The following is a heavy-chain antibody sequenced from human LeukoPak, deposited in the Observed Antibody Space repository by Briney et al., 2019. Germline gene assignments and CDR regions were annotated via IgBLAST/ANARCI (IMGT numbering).Heavy chain of an antibody. CDR1: GGSISSYY. J-gene: IGHJ3*02. CDR2: ISHSGTT. D-gene: IGHD4-23*01. Sequence: PSETLSLTCTVSGGSISSYYWSWMRQSPGTGLEWIGYISHSGTTYYNPSLKSRLTISLDTSKNSFSLNLSSVTAPDTAVYYCAIAPFYGTNSRGAFEIWGQGTMVTVSS. V-gene: IGHV4-59*01. CDR3: AIAPFYGTNSRGAFEI.